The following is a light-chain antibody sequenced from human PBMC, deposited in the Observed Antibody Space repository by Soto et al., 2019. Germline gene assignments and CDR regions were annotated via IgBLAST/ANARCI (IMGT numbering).Light chain of an antibody. CDR1: QNISVW. J-gene: IGKJ2*01. Sequence: DIQMTQSPSTLSASVGDGVTSTCRASQNISVWLAWYQQRPGKAPKFLMYDASSLETGVPSRFSGSGSGTEFTLTIRSLQPDDSETYYCQQYDSSSPTFGQGTKLEIK. CDR3: QQYDSSSPT. CDR2: DAS. V-gene: IGKV1-5*01.